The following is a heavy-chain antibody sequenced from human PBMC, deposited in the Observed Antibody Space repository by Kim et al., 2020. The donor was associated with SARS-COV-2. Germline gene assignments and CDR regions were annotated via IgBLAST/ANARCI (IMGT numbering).Heavy chain of an antibody. Sequence: SETLSLTCTVLGASVNSGDYFWTWIRQPPGKALEWIGYIYGSGSSNYNPSLKSRVGISKDTSKNQFSLKLTSVTAADTAMYYCARGVHTLSYDWGQGTL. CDR3: ARGVHTLSYD. CDR1: GASVNSGDYF. V-gene: IGHV4-61*08. D-gene: IGHD2-2*02. CDR2: IYGSGSS. J-gene: IGHJ4*02.